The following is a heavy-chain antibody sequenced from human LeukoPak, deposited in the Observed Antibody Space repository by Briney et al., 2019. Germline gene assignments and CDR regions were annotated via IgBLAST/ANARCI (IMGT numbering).Heavy chain of an antibody. V-gene: IGHV1-46*01. CDR1: GYTFTSYY. CDR2: INPSGGST. D-gene: IGHD2-15*01. J-gene: IGHJ5*02. Sequence: ASVKVSCKASGYTFTSYYMHWVRQAPGQGLEWMGIINPSGGSTSYAQKFQGRVTMTRDTSISTAYMELGRLRSDDTAVYYCARGYCSGGTCYLVENWLDPWGQGTLVTVSS. CDR3: ARGYCSGGTCYLVENWLDP.